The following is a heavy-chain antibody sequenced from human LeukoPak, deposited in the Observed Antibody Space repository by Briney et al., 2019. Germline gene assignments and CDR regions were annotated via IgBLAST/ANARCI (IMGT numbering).Heavy chain of an antibody. J-gene: IGHJ4*02. CDR3: ANDRPYSSGWYLIFDY. CDR1: GFAFNGYA. D-gene: IGHD6-19*01. V-gene: IGHV3-23*01. Sequence: GGSLRLSCAASGFAFNGYAMNWVRQAPGKGLEWVSAISGSGGSTYYADSVKGRFTISRDNSKNTLYLQMNSLRAEDTAVYYCANDRPYSSGWYLIFDYWGQGTLVTVSS. CDR2: ISGSGGST.